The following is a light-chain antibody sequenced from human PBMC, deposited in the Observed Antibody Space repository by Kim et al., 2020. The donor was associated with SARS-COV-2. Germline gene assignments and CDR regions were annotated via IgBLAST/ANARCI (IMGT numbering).Light chain of an antibody. CDR2: GAS. CDR3: QHYSTTPLT. Sequence: VHQGERATLNCRASQSVSTSLAWYQQKPGQAPRLLIYGASTRATGIPARFSGSGSGTEFTLTISSLQSEDFAVYTCQHYSTTPLTFGGGTKVDIK. V-gene: IGKV3-15*01. CDR1: QSVSTS. J-gene: IGKJ4*01.